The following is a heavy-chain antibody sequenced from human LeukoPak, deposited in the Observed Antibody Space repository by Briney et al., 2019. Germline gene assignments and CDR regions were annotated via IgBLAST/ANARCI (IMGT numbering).Heavy chain of an antibody. CDR3: ATAVAGAEYFQH. Sequence: GGSLRLSCAASGFTFSSYWMSWVRQARGEGREWVANIKQDGSEKYYVDSVKGRFTISRDNAKNSLYLQMNSLSAEDTAVYYCATAVAGAEYFQHWGQGTLVTVSS. CDR2: IKQDGSEK. J-gene: IGHJ1*01. D-gene: IGHD6-19*01. CDR1: GFTFSSYW. V-gene: IGHV3-7*01.